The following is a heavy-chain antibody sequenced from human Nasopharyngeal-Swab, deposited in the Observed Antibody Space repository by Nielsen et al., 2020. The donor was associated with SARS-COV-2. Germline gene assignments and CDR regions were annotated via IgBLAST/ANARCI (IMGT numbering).Heavy chain of an antibody. J-gene: IGHJ5*02. D-gene: IGHD3-16*02. CDR2: INPNHGGT. CDR1: GYTFTDYY. Sequence: ASVKVSCKASGYTFTDYYMHWVRQAPGQGLEWTGWINPNHGGTNYAQKSQGRVTMTRETSISTAYMELSRLRSDDTAVYYCARGGDYVWGSYLWFDPWGQGTLVTVSS. V-gene: IGHV1-2*02. CDR3: ARGGDYVWGSYLWFDP.